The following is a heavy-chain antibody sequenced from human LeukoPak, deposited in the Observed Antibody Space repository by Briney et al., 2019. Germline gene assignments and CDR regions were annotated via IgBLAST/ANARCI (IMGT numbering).Heavy chain of an antibody. Sequence: ASVKVSCRTSGYTFTAYEIHWVRQATGQGLEWMGWMNPNSGNTGYEQKFQGRVTMTRDTSMTTAYMGLSSLRFEDTATYYCARGGARSFAPWGQGTLVTVSS. CDR2: MNPNSGNT. CDR1: GYTFTAYE. D-gene: IGHD1-26*01. V-gene: IGHV1-8*01. J-gene: IGHJ5*02. CDR3: ARGGARSFAP.